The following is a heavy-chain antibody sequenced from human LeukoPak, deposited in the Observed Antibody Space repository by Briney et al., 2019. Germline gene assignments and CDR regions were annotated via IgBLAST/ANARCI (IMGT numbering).Heavy chain of an antibody. CDR2: IYHSGST. CDR1: GYSISSGYY. J-gene: IGHJ5*02. CDR3: ARDGGGYSSSWYNGFDP. D-gene: IGHD6-13*01. V-gene: IGHV4-38-2*02. Sequence: SETLSLTCTVSGYSISSGYYWGWIRQPPGKGLEWIGSIYHSGSTYYNPSLKSRITISVDTSKNQFSLKMSSVTAADTAFYYCARDGGGYSSSWYNGFDPWGQGTLVTVSS.